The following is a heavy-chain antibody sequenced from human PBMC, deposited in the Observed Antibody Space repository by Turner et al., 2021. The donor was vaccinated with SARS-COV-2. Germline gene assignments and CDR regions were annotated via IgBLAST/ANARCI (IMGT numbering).Heavy chain of an antibody. J-gene: IGHJ4*02. CDR1: GFTFSSYS. V-gene: IGHV3-21*01. CDR3: ARSPTAPGYYYDSSGYYTPYYFDY. D-gene: IGHD3-22*01. Sequence: EVQLVESGGGLVMPVGSLRLSCTASGFTFSSYSMNWVRQASRKGLEWVSSISSSSSYIYYADSVKGRFTISRDNAKNALYLQMNSLRAEDTAVYYCARSPTAPGYYYDSSGYYTPYYFDYWGQGTLVTVSS. CDR2: ISSSSSYI.